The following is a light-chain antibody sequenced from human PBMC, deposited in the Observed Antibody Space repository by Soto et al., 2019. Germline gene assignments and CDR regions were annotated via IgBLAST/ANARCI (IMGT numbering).Light chain of an antibody. CDR3: QAWDINTYV. J-gene: IGLJ7*01. V-gene: IGLV3-1*01. Sequence: SYELTQPPSVSVSPGQTVNITCSGDKLGDKYACWYQQRPGQSPVLVIYHDDKRPLGIPERFSGSNSGNTATLIISGTQAMDEADYYCQAWDINTYVFGPGTQLTVL. CDR1: KLGDKY. CDR2: HDD.